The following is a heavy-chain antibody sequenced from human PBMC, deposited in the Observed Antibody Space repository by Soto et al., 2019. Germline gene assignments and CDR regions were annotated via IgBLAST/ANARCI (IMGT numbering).Heavy chain of an antibody. CDR2: INHSGST. J-gene: IGHJ5*02. CDR3: ARGRGTIFGVVIGFDP. CDR1: GGSFSGYY. V-gene: IGHV4-34*01. D-gene: IGHD3-3*01. Sequence: QVQLQQWGAGLLKPSETLSLTCAVYGGSFSGYYWSWIRQPPGKGLEWIGEINHSGSTNYNPSLKGRVTISVDTSKNQFSLKLSSVTAADTAVYYCARGRGTIFGVVIGFDPWGQGTLVTVSS.